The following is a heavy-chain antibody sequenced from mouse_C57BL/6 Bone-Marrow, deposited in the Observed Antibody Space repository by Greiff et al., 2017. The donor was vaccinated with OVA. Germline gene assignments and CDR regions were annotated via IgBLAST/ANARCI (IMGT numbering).Heavy chain of an antibody. CDR3: VRSLFSLFAY. CDR1: GFSFNTYA. V-gene: IGHV10-1*01. D-gene: IGHD1-1*01. Sequence: EVKLMESGGGLVQPKGSLKLSCAASGFSFNTYAMNWVRQAPGKGLEWVARIRSKSNNYATYYADSVKDRFTISRDDSESMLYLQMNNLKTEDTAMYYCVRSLFSLFAYWGQGTLVTVSA. J-gene: IGHJ3*01. CDR2: IRSKSNNYAT.